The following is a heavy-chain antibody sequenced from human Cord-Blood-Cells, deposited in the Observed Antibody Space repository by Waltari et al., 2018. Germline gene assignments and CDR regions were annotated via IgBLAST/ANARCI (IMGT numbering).Heavy chain of an antibody. J-gene: IGHJ4*02. D-gene: IGHD3-10*01. CDR3: ARAEDEGKHPDY. Sequence: DINWARQATGQGLEWMGWMNPNSGNTGYAQKFQGRVTMTRNTSISTAYMELSSLRSEDTAVYYCARAEDEGKHPDYWGQGTLVTVSS. CDR1: D. V-gene: IGHV1-8*01. CDR2: MNPNSGNT.